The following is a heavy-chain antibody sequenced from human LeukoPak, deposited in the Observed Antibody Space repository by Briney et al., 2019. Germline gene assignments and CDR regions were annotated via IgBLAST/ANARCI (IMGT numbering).Heavy chain of an antibody. V-gene: IGHV1-2*02. CDR3: ARDLIVGAPFDY. CDR2: INPNSGGT. Sequence: ASVKVSCKASGYTFTGYYMHWVRQAPGQGLEWMGWINPNSGGTNYAQKFQGRVTMTRDTSISTAYMELRSLRSDDTAVYYCARDLIVGAPFDYWGQGTLVTVSS. CDR1: GYTFTGYY. D-gene: IGHD1-26*01. J-gene: IGHJ4*02.